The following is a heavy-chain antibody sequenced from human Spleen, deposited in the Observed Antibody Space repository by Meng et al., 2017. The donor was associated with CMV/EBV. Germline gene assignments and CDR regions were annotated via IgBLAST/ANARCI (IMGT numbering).Heavy chain of an antibody. J-gene: IGHJ4*02. CDR1: GFTFSSYS. Sequence: GESLKISCAASGFTFSSYSMNWVRQAPGKGLEWVSGIYSGGRTFYADSVKGRFTISRDNGKNTLLLQMNSLRPEDTAVYYCARDSGADMVATGDFDFWGQGTLVTVSS. CDR3: ARDSGADMVATGDFDF. CDR2: IYSGGRT. D-gene: IGHD5-12*01. V-gene: IGHV3-66*02.